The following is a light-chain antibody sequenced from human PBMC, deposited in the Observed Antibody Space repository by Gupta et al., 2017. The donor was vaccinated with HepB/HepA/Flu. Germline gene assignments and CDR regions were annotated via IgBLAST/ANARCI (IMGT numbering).Light chain of an antibody. J-gene: IGKJ2*01. CDR1: QTVLFSSNNKNY. CDR2: WAS. CDR3: QQYYSTPYN. V-gene: IGKV4-1*01. Sequence: DIVMTHSPDSLAVSLGERATINCKSSQTVLFSSNNKNYLAWYQQKPGQPPKLLIYWASTRESGVPDRFSGSGSGTDFTLTISSLQAEDVSVYYCQQYYSTPYNFGQGTKLEIK.